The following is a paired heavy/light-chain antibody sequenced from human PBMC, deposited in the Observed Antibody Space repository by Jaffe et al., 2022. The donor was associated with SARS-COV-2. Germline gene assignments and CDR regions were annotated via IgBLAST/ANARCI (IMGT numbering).Heavy chain of an antibody. D-gene: IGHD2-15*01. CDR1: GLTFSDHY. CDR3: ARDGRLSGGRLYDY. Sequence: EVQLVESGGGLVQPGGSLRLSCAASGLTFSDHYMDWVRQAPGKGLEWVGRTRNKANSYTTEYAASVRGRFTISRDDSRNSLFLQMNSLKTEDTAVYYCARDGRLSGGRLYDYWGQGTLVTVSS. V-gene: IGHV3-72*01. J-gene: IGHJ4*02. CDR2: TRNKANSYTT.
Light chain of an antibody. Sequence: DIVMTQTPLSLSVTPGQPASISCKSSQSLLHSDGKTYLYWYLQKPGQPPQLLIYEVSNRFSGVPNRFSGSGSGTDFTLKISRVEAEDVGVYYCMQSIQLPRTFGQGTKLEIK. CDR1: QSLLHSDGKTY. CDR2: EVS. J-gene: IGKJ2*01. V-gene: IGKV2D-29*01. CDR3: MQSIQLPRT.